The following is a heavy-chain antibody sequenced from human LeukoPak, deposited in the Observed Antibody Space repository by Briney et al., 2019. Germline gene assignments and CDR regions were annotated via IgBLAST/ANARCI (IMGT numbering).Heavy chain of an antibody. CDR2: ISYDGSNK. D-gene: IGHD3-10*01. Sequence: GGSLRLSCAASGFTFSSYAMHWVRQAPGKGLEWVAVISYDGSNKYYADSVKGRFTISRDNSKNTLYLQMNSLRAEDTAVYYCASSMVRGVLVDYWAREPWSPSPQ. J-gene: IGHJ4*02. CDR1: GFTFSSYA. V-gene: IGHV3-30-3*01. CDR3: ASSMVRGVLVDY.